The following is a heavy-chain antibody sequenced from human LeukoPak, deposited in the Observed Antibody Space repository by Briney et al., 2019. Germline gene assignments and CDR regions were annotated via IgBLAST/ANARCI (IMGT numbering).Heavy chain of an antibody. CDR3: ARDRTGEFDY. CDR1: GFTFSIYS. CDR2: ISSSSSYI. J-gene: IGHJ4*02. V-gene: IGHV3-21*01. Sequence: GGSLRLSCAASGFTFSIYSMNWVRQAPGKGLEWVSSISSSSSYIYYADSVKGRFTISRGNAKNSLYLQMNSLRAEDTAVYYCARDRTGEFDYWGQGTLVTVSS.